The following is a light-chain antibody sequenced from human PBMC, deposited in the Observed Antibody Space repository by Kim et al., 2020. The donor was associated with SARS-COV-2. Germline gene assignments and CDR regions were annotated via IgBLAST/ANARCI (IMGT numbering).Light chain of an antibody. V-gene: IGKV1-5*03. CDR3: QQYNNYPYT. J-gene: IGKJ2*01. Sequence: DIQMTQSPSTLSTSVGDRVTITCRASQTISGWLAWYQQKPGKAPKLLIYKASSLEGGVPSRFGGSGSGTEFTLTISSLQPDDFATYYCQQYNNYPYTFGQGTKLEI. CDR2: KAS. CDR1: QTISGW.